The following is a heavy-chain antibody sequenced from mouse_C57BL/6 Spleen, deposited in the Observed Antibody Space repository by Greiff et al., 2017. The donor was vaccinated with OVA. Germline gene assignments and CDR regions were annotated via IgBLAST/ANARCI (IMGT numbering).Heavy chain of an antibody. CDR2: INPSSGYT. CDR3: ARHGSSYDYFDY. J-gene: IGHJ2*01. D-gene: IGHD1-1*01. Sequence: VKLVESGAELARPGASVKMSCKASGYTFTSYTMHWVKQRPGQGLEWIGYINPSSGYTKYNQKFKDKATLTADTSSSTAYMQLRSLTSEDSAVYYCARHGSSYDYFDYWGQGTTLTVSS. CDR1: GYTFTSYT. V-gene: IGHV1-4*01.